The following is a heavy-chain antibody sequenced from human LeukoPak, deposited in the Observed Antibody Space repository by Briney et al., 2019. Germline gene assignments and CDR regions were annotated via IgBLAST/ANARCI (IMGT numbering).Heavy chain of an antibody. V-gene: IGHV3-7*03. CDR3: ARDGPGYYDFWSGSTNYYGMDV. J-gene: IGHJ6*02. CDR1: GFTFSSYW. D-gene: IGHD3-3*01. CDR2: IKQDGSEK. Sequence: GGSLRLSCAASGFTFSSYWMSWVRQAPGKGLEWVANIKQDGSEKYYVDSVKGRFTISRDNAKNSLYLQMNSLRAEDTAVYYCARDGPGYYDFWSGSTNYYGMDVWGQETTVTVSS.